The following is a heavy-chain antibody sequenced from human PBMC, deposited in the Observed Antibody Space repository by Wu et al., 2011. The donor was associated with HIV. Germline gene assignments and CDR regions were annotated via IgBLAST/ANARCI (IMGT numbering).Heavy chain of an antibody. D-gene: IGHD2-2*01. CDR1: GGTFSSYA. CDR3: ARALVPAAMRRLWEEGASGY. CDR2: IIPIFGTA. V-gene: IGHV1-69*05. Sequence: QVQLVQSGAEVKKPGSSVKVSCKASGGTFSSYAISWVRQAPGQGLEWMGGIIPIFGTANYAQKFQGRVTITTDESTSTAYMELSSLRSEDTAVYYCARALVPAAMRRLWEEGASGYWGQGTLVTVSS. J-gene: IGHJ4*02.